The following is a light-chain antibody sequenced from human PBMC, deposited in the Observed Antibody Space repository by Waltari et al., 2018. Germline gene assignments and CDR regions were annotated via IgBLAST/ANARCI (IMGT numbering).Light chain of an antibody. V-gene: IGKV3-11*01. CDR1: QSVGSY. J-gene: IGKJ5*01. CDR3: QHRSNWPIT. CDR2: AAS. Sequence: EIVLTQSPATLSLSPGERATLSCRASQSVGSYLAWYQQKPGQAPRLLIYAASNRATGIPARFSGSGSGTDFTLTISSLEPEDFAVYYCQHRSNWPITFGQGTRLKIK.